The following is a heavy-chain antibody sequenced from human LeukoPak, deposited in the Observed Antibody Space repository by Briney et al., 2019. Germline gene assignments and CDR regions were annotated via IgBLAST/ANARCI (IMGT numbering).Heavy chain of an antibody. CDR1: GGSFSGYY. V-gene: IGHV4-34*01. Sequence: SETLSLTCAVYGGSFSGYYWSWIRQPPGKGLEWIGEINHSGSTNYNPSLKSRVTISVDTSKKQFSLKLSSVTAADTAVYYCARASDSAPATIIAMDVWGQGTTVTVSS. J-gene: IGHJ6*02. CDR3: ARASDSAPATIIAMDV. D-gene: IGHD2-2*02. CDR2: INHSGST.